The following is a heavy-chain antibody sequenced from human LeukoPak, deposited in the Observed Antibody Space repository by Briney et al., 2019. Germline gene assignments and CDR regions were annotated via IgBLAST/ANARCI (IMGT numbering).Heavy chain of an antibody. CDR2: ISSSSSYI. Sequence: GGSLRLSCAASGFTFSSYSMNWVRQAPGKGLDWVSSISSSSSYIYYADSVKGRFTISRDNAKNSLYLQMNSLRAEDTAVYYCARDLVSRYYYDSSGYGIWGQGTLVTVSS. CDR1: GFTFSSYS. D-gene: IGHD3-22*01. CDR3: ARDLVSRYYYDSSGYGI. V-gene: IGHV3-21*01. J-gene: IGHJ4*02.